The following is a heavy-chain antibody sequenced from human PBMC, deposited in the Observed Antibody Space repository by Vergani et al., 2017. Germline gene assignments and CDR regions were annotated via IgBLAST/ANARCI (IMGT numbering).Heavy chain of an antibody. CDR3: ARARSFTMIVVVITGEDAFDI. CDR1: GYTFTGYY. CDR2: INPNSGGT. Sequence: QVQLVQSGAEVKKPGASVKVSCKASGYTFTGYYMHWVRQAPGQGLEWMGWINPNSGGTNYAQKFQGRVTMTRDTSISTAYMDLSRLRSDEPAVYYCARARSFTMIVVVITGEDAFDIWGQGTMVTVSS. J-gene: IGHJ3*02. D-gene: IGHD3-22*01. V-gene: IGHV1-2*02.